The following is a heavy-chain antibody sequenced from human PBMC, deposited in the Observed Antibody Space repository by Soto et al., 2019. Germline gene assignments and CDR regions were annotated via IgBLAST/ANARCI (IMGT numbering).Heavy chain of an antibody. D-gene: IGHD3-22*01. CDR2: IIPIFGTA. J-gene: IGHJ4*02. Sequence: SVKVSCKASGGTFSSYAISWVRQAPGQGLEWMGGIIPIFGTANYAQKFQGRVTITADESTSTAYMELSSLRSEDTVVYYCARDLFSYCDSSGYYIFDYWGQGTLVTVSS. CDR1: GGTFSSYA. CDR3: ARDLFSYCDSSGYYIFDY. V-gene: IGHV1-69*13.